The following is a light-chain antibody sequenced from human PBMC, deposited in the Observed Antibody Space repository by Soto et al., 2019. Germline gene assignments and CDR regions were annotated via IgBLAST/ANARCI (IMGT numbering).Light chain of an antibody. CDR2: DDS. CDR1: RIGTES. CDR3: QVWDTTINHVL. J-gene: IGLJ2*01. Sequence: SYELTQPPSVSVAPGQTARITCGGNRIGTESVHWYQQKPGQAPVLVVYDDSDRPSGIPERFSGSNSGNTATLTLSRVEAGDEADYYCQVWDTTINHVLFGGGTKSPS. V-gene: IGLV3-21*02.